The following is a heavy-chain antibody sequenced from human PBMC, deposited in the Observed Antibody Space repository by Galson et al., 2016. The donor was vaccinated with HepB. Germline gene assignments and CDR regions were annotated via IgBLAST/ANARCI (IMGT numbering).Heavy chain of an antibody. CDR3: ARESPHIAVPVLDD. J-gene: IGHJ4*02. D-gene: IGHD6-19*01. Sequence: SLRLSCAASGFIFSSYAMHWVRQAPGKGLEWVGVISYDGSNKYYVDSVEGRFTIARDNSKNTLYLQMNSLRAEDSAVYYCARESPHIAVPVLDDWGQGTLVTVSS. CDR2: ISYDGSNK. V-gene: IGHV3-30*04. CDR1: GFIFSSYA.